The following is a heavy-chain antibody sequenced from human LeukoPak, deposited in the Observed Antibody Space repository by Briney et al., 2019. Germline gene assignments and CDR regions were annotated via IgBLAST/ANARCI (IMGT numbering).Heavy chain of an antibody. V-gene: IGHV4-34*01. Sequence: SETLSLTCAVYGGSFSGYYWSWIRQPPGKGLEWIGEINHSGSTNYNPSLKSRVTISVDTSKNQFSLKLSSATAADTAVYYCARGPLPDPWGQGTLVTVSS. CDR3: ARGPLPDP. J-gene: IGHJ5*02. CDR1: GGSFSGYY. CDR2: INHSGST.